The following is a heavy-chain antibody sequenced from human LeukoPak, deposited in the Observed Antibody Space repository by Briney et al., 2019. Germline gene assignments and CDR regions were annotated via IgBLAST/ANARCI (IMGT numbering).Heavy chain of an antibody. D-gene: IGHD3-22*01. CDR3: ASEWLPPKTYFDY. V-gene: IGHV1-69*04. CDR1: GGTFSSYA. CDR2: IIPILGIA. Sequence: SAKVSFKASGGTFSSYAISWVRQAPGQGLEWMGRIIPILGIANYAQKFQGRVTITADKSTSTAYMELSSLRSEDTAVYYCASEWLPPKTYFDYWGQGTLVTVSS. J-gene: IGHJ4*02.